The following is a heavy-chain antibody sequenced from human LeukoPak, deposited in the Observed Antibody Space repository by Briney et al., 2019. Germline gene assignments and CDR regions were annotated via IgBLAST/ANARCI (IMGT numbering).Heavy chain of an antibody. CDR1: GFTFSSYA. CDR3: ARDYSGYSSSWYIGMDV. CDR2: ISGSGDRT. D-gene: IGHD6-13*01. V-gene: IGHV3-23*01. J-gene: IGHJ6*02. Sequence: GGSLRLSCAVSGFTFSSYAMNWVRQAPGKGLEWVSLISGSGDRTFYADSVKGRFTISRDNAKNSLYLQMNSLRAEDTAVYYCARDYSGYSSSWYIGMDVWGQGTTVTVSS.